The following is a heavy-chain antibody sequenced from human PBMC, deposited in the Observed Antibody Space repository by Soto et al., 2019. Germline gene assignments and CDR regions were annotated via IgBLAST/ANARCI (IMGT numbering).Heavy chain of an antibody. CDR3: AHRSWAAAVWAEF. D-gene: IGHD6-13*01. CDR2: IYWDDDK. Sequence: THALAKSFTLSGLSLSTKEVGVGWIRQPPGKALEWLALIYWDDDKRCSPSLKSRLTITKDTSKNQVVLTMTNMDPVDTATYYCAHRSWAAAVWAEFWGKGTLVTVSS. V-gene: IGHV2-5*02. CDR1: GLSLSTKEVG. J-gene: IGHJ4*02.